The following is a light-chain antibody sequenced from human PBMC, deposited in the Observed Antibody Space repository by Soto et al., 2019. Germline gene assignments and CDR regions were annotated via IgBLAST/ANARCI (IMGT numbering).Light chain of an antibody. Sequence: DIQMTQSPSTLSASVGDRVTMICRASQSISSWLAWYQQKPGKAPNLLIYKASSLESGVPSRFSGSGSGTEFTLTISSLQPDDFATYYCQHYKTYSRTFGQGTKVEIK. V-gene: IGKV1-5*03. CDR1: QSISSW. CDR3: QHYKTYSRT. CDR2: KAS. J-gene: IGKJ1*01.